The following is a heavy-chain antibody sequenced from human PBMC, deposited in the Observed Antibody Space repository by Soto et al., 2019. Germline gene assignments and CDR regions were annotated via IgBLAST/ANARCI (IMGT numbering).Heavy chain of an antibody. CDR3: ASRRGYSGYDYGMAGDY. CDR1: GGTFSSYA. CDR2: IIPIFGTA. Sequence: QVQLVQSGAEVKKPGSSVKVSCKASGGTFSSYAISWVRQAPGQGLEWMGGIIPIFGTANYAQKFQGRVTITADETKSAAYMERSSLRSEDTAVYYFASRRGYSGYDYGMAGDYWGQGTLVTVSS. D-gene: IGHD5-12*01. J-gene: IGHJ4*02. V-gene: IGHV1-69*01.